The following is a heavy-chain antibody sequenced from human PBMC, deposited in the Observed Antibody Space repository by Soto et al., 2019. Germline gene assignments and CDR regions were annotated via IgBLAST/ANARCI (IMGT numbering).Heavy chain of an antibody. CDR3: ARHPRQNYYYGMDV. CDR2: IIPIFGTA. Sequence: QVQLVQSGAEVKKPGSSVKVSCKASGGTFSSYAISWVRQAPGQGLEWMGGIIPIFGTANYAQKFQGRVTITADESTSTAYMERSSLRSEDTAVYYCARHPRQNYYYGMDVWGQGTTVTVSS. J-gene: IGHJ6*02. CDR1: GGTFSSYA. V-gene: IGHV1-69*12.